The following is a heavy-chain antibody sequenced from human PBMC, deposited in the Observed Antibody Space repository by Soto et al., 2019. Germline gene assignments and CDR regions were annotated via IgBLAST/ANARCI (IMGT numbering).Heavy chain of an antibody. Sequence: QVQLVESGGGLVKPGGSLRLSCEGSGFTFSDYYMSWIRQAPGKGLEWISYSSNSGTFTKYADSVKGRFSISRDNTKNLLFLQMNCLRAEDTALYYCARSGDNYNLLDYWGQGTPVTVSS. D-gene: IGHD1-1*01. CDR3: ARSGDNYNLLDY. CDR1: GFTFSDYY. CDR2: SSNSGTFT. V-gene: IGHV3-11*06. J-gene: IGHJ4*02.